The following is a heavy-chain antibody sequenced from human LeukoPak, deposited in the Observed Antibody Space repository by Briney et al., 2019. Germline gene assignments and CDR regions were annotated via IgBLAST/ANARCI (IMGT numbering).Heavy chain of an antibody. V-gene: IGHV5-51*01. CDR2: IYPGDSVT. D-gene: IGHD6-25*01. CDR1: GYSSNYYW. CDR3: ARQDGDGLYYFDY. J-gene: IGHJ4*02. Sequence: PGESLKISCKGSGYSSNYYWIAWVRQMPGKGPEWMGIIYPGDSVTRYSPSFQGQVTISADKSITTAYLQWSSLKASDTAIYYCARQDGDGLYYFDYWGQGTLVTVSS.